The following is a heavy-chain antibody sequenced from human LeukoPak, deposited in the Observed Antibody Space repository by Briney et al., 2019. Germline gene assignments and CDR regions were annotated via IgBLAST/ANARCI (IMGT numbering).Heavy chain of an antibody. D-gene: IGHD3-16*01. V-gene: IGHV4-61*02. Sequence: SETLSLTCTVSGGSISSGSYYWSWIRQPAGKGLEWIGRIYTSGSTNYNPSLKSRVTISVDTSKTQFSLKLSSVTAADTAVYYCARSPAWGYFDYWGQGTLVTVSS. CDR3: ARSPAWGYFDY. J-gene: IGHJ4*02. CDR2: IYTSGST. CDR1: GGSISSGSYY.